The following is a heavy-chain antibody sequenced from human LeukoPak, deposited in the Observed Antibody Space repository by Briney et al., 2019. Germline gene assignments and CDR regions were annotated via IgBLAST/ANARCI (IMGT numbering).Heavy chain of an antibody. CDR1: GYTFTSYD. V-gene: IGHV1-8*01. Sequence: ASVKVSCKASGYTFTSYDINWVRQATGQGLEWMGWMNPNSGNTGYAQKFQGRVTMTRNTSISPAYMELSSLRSEDTAVYYCSIVGATPDAFDIWGQGTMVTVSS. CDR3: SIVGATPDAFDI. J-gene: IGHJ3*02. CDR2: MNPNSGNT. D-gene: IGHD1-26*01.